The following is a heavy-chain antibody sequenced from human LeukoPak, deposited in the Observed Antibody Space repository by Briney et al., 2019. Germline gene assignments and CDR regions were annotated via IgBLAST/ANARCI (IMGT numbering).Heavy chain of an antibody. J-gene: IGHJ3*02. CDR2: INHSGST. CDR3: ARLGITMVRGDDAFDI. Sequence: SETLSLTCAVYGGSFSGYYWSWIRQPPGKGLEWIGEINHSGSTNYNPSLKSRVTISVDTSKNQFSLKLSSVTAADTAVYYCARLGITMVRGDDAFDIWGQGTMVTVSS. V-gene: IGHV4-34*01. D-gene: IGHD3-10*01. CDR1: GGSFSGYY.